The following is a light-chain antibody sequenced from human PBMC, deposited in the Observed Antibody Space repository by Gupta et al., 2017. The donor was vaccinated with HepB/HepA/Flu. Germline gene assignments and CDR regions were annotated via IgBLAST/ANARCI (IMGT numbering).Light chain of an antibody. CDR3: QQEGSSPYT. CDR1: QSVSNS. CDR2: HAS. Sequence: EIVLTQSPGTLSLSPGERVTLSCRASQSVSNSLAWYQQKPGQAPRLLIYHASSRGTGIPDRFSGSGSGTDFTLTINRLEPEDFAVYYCQQEGSSPYTFGQGSKLEIK. V-gene: IGKV3-20*01. J-gene: IGKJ2*01.